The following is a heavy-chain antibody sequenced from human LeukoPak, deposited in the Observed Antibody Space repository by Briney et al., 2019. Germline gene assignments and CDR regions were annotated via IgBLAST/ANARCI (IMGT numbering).Heavy chain of an antibody. V-gene: IGHV3-23*01. J-gene: IGHJ4*02. CDR1: GFTFSSYA. CDR3: AQDSFITMVRGVINY. Sequence: GGSLRLSCAASGFTFSSYAMSWVRQAPGKGLEWVSAISGSGGSTYYADSVKGRFTISRDNSKNTLYLQMNSLRAEDTAVYYCAQDSFITMVRGVINYWGQGTLDTVFS. D-gene: IGHD3-10*01. CDR2: ISGSGGST.